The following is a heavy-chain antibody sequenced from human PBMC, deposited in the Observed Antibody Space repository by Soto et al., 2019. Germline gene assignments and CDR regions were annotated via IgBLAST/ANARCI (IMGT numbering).Heavy chain of an antibody. CDR1: GGFISSDNW. CDR2: IYHSGST. J-gene: IGHJ4*02. Sequence: SETLSLTCVVSGGFISSDNWWSWVRQSPGKGLEWIGEIYHSGSTNYNPSLKSRVTISVDKSKNQFSLQLSSVTAADTALYYCARDPPLPAAMVDWGQGTLVTVSS. D-gene: IGHD2-2*01. CDR3: ARDPPLPAAMVD. V-gene: IGHV4-4*02.